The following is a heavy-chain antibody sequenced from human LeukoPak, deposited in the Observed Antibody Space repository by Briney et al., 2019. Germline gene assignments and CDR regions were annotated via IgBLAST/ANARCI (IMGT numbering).Heavy chain of an antibody. Sequence: GESLKISCATSGYNFPRHWIGWVRQMPGKGLEYVGVIFPDDSDTRYSPSSEGHVTISADTSINTAYLQWRSLQASDTAMYFCASRVGVAGTFDAFDLWGQGTMVAVSS. CDR1: GYNFPRHW. CDR3: ASRVGVAGTFDAFDL. CDR2: IFPDDSDT. V-gene: IGHV5-51*01. D-gene: IGHD2-21*02. J-gene: IGHJ3*01.